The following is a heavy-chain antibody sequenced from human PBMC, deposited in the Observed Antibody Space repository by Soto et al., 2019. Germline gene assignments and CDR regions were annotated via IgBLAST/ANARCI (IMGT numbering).Heavy chain of an antibody. CDR3: ARADLTVTLSVFDP. Sequence: GGSLRLSCAASGFTFSGFAMTWVRQAPGRGLEWVSGISGSGGSTSYADSVKGRFTISRDTSKNTLYLQMNSLSAEDTAVYYCARADLTVTLSVFDPWGQGTLVTVSS. V-gene: IGHV3-23*01. D-gene: IGHD4-17*01. J-gene: IGHJ5*02. CDR1: GFTFSGFA. CDR2: ISGSGGST.